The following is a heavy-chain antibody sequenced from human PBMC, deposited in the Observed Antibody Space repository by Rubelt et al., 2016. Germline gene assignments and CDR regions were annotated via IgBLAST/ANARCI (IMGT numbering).Heavy chain of an antibody. D-gene: IGHD3-9*01. CDR1: GGSFSGYY. V-gene: IGHV4-34*01. J-gene: IGHJ4*02. Sequence: QLQLQESGPGLVKPSETLSLTCAVYGGSFSGYYWSWIRQPPGKGLEWIGEINHSGSTTYNPSLKSRVTISVDTAKNQFSLKRTSVTAAETAVYYCTRGESGYDILTGYRPHFDYWGQGTLVTVSS. CDR2: INHSGST. CDR3: TRGESGYDILTGYRPHFDY.